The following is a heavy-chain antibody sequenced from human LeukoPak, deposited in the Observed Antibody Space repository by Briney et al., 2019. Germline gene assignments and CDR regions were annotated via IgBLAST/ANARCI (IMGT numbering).Heavy chain of an antibody. V-gene: IGHV3-7*01. CDR2: IKEGGSEK. CDR1: GFTFSNYW. Sequence: PGGSLRLSCAASGFTFSNYWMTWVRQAPGEGLEWVANIKEGGSEKFYVDSVKGRFTISRDNAKNSLYLQMNSLRAEDTAVYYCARFKSRSSYAFDIWGQGTVVTVSS. CDR3: ARFKSRSSYAFDI. J-gene: IGHJ3*02. D-gene: IGHD2-15*01.